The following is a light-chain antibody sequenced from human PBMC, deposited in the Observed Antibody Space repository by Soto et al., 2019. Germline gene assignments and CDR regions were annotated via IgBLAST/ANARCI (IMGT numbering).Light chain of an antibody. Sequence: QSALTQSASVSGSPGQSITISCTGTSSDVGGYNYVSWYQQHPGKAPKLIIYDVSNRPSGVSTRFSGSKSGNTASLTSSGLQAEDESYYSCSSDTSTNSWVFGGGTKVTVL. CDR3: SSDTSTNSWV. CDR1: SSDVGGYNY. V-gene: IGLV2-14*01. CDR2: DVS. J-gene: IGLJ3*02.